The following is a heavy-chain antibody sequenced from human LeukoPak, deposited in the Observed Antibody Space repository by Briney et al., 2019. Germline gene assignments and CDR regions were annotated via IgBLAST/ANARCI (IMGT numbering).Heavy chain of an antibody. CDR2: IYYSGST. CDR3: ASTRRPAYHLTPTFDY. V-gene: IGHV4-39*01. D-gene: IGHD2-2*01. Sequence: SETLSLTCTVSGGSISSSIYYWGWIRQPPGKGLEWIGSIYYSGSTYYNPSLKSRVTISVDTSKNQFSLKLSSVTAADTAVYYCASTRRPAYHLTPTFDYWGQGTMVTVSS. CDR1: GGSISSSIYY. J-gene: IGHJ4*02.